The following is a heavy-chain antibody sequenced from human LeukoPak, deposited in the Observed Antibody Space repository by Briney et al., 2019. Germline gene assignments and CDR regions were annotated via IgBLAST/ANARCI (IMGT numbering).Heavy chain of an antibody. D-gene: IGHD4-17*01. CDR2: NSGYNGNT. Sequence: ASVKVSCKTSGYTFASYGISWVRQAPGQGLEWMGWNSGYNGNTKYAQKFQGRVTMTTDTSTSTAYMELRSLRSDDTAVYYCARDLKGAYGEYDYWGQGTLVTVSS. V-gene: IGHV1-18*01. J-gene: IGHJ4*02. CDR3: ARDLKGAYGEYDY. CDR1: GYTFASYG.